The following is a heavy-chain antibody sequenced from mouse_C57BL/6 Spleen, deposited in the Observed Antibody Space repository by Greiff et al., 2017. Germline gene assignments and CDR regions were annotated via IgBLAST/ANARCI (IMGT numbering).Heavy chain of an antibody. Sequence: QVQLKESGPGLVAPSQSLSITCTVSGFSLTSYAISWVRQPPGKGLEWLGVIWPGGGTNYNSALKSSLSISKDNSKSQVFLKMNSLQTDDTARYYCARKRDAYYFDYWGQGTTLTVSS. J-gene: IGHJ2*01. V-gene: IGHV2-9-1*01. CDR1: GFSLTSYA. CDR2: IWPGGGT. D-gene: IGHD3-3*01. CDR3: ARKRDAYYFDY.